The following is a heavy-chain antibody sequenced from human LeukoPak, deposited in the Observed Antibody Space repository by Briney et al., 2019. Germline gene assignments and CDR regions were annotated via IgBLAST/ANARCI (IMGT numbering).Heavy chain of an antibody. D-gene: IGHD2-2*02. CDR1: GFTFDDYA. J-gene: IGHJ4*02. CDR2: ISWNSGSI. V-gene: IGHV3-9*01. Sequence: GGSLRLSCAASGFTFDDYAMHWVRQAPGKGLEWVSGISWNSGSIGYADSVKGRFTISRDNAKNSLYLQTNSLRAEDTALYYCAKDKDQLLYLLDYWGQGTLVTVSS. CDR3: AKDKDQLLYLLDY.